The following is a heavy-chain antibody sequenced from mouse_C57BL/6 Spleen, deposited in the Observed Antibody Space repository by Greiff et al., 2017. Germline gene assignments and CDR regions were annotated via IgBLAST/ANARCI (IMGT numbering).Heavy chain of an antibody. CDR1: GFTFSSYA. J-gene: IGHJ3*01. CDR3: TGWLTTLVAPGFAY. CDR2: ISSGGDYI. V-gene: IGHV5-9-1*02. Sequence: DVKLVESGEGLVKPGGSLKLSCAASGFTFSSYAMPWVRQTPEKRLEWVAYISSGGDYIYYADTVKGRFTITRDNARNTLYLQMSSLKSEDTAMYYCTGWLTTLVAPGFAYWGQGTLVTVSA. D-gene: IGHD1-1*01.